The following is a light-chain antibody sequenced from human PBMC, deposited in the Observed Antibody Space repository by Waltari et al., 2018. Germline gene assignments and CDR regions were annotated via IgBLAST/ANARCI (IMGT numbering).Light chain of an antibody. CDR1: RSNAGGNP. CDR2: SDN. V-gene: IGLV1-44*01. CDR3: AAWDFRVELWV. Sequence: QSVLTQPPPASGTPGQKITIPCPGARSNAGGNPVTWYRHPPGSAPTPLIFSDNQRPTGVPDRFSGSKSGTSASLAISGLQSEDEADYYCAAWDFRVELWVFGGGTKLTVL. J-gene: IGLJ3*02.